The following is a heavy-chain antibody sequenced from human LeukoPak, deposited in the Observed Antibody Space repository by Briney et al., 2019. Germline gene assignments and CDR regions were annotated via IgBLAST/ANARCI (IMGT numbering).Heavy chain of an antibody. J-gene: IGHJ4*02. CDR2: IYPGDSDT. Sequence: GESLKISCKGSGYSFTSYWIGWVRQMPGKGLEWMGIIYPGDSDTRYSPSFQGQVTISADKSISTAYLQWSSLKAWETAMYYCASWVQLERRGFDYWGQGTLVTVSS. CDR3: ASWVQLERRGFDY. V-gene: IGHV5-51*01. D-gene: IGHD1-1*01. CDR1: GYSFTSYW.